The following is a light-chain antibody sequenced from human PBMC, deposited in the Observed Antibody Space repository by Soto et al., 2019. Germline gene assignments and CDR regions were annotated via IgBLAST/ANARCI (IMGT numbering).Light chain of an antibody. CDR2: DAS. Sequence: DIQLTQSPSFLSPSIGESVTITCRASQVISTSLAWYQVKPGKAPKLIIYDASSLESGVPSRFSGSGSGTEFTLTISSLQPDDFATYYCQQYNSYSLTFGGGTKVDIK. CDR3: QQYNSYSLT. J-gene: IGKJ4*01. V-gene: IGKV1-5*01. CDR1: QVISTS.